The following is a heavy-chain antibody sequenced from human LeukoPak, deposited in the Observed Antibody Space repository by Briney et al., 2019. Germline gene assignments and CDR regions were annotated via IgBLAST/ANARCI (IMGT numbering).Heavy chain of an antibody. J-gene: IGHJ3*02. D-gene: IGHD6-6*01. CDR1: GGSFSGYY. CDR3: ASFIEYTSSDAFDI. V-gene: IGHV4-34*01. Sequence: SETLSLTCAVYGGSFSGYYWSWIRQPPGKGLEWIGEINHSGSTNYNPSLKSRVTISMDTSKNQFSLKLSSVSAADTAVYYCASFIEYTSSDAFDIWGQGTMVTVSS. CDR2: INHSGST.